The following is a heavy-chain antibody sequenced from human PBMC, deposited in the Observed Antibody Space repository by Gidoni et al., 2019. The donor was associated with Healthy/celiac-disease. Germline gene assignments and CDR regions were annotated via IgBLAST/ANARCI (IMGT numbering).Heavy chain of an antibody. J-gene: IGHJ4*02. Sequence: EVQLVETVGGLIQPGGSLRLSCAASGFTVSSNYMSWVRQAPGKGLEWVSVIYSGGSTYYADSVKGRFTISRDNSKNTLYLQMNSLRAEDTAVYYCASLRNLAGIAAAGTFDYWGQGTLVTVSS. V-gene: IGHV3-53*02. CDR2: IYSGGST. D-gene: IGHD6-13*01. CDR3: ASLRNLAGIAAAGTFDY. CDR1: GFTVSSNY.